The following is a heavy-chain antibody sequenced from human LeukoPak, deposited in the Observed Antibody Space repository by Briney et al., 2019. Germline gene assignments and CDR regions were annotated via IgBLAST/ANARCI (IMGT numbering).Heavy chain of an antibody. J-gene: IGHJ5*02. CDR3: ANRGGIAAAGLDP. CDR1: GGSFSGYY. CDR2: INHSGST. V-gene: IGHV4-34*01. D-gene: IGHD6-13*01. Sequence: SSETLSLTCAVYGGSFSGYYWSWIRQPPGKGLEWIGEINHSGSTNYNPSLKSRVTISVDTSKNQFSLKLSSVTAADTAVYYCANRGGIAAAGLDPWGQGTLVTVSS.